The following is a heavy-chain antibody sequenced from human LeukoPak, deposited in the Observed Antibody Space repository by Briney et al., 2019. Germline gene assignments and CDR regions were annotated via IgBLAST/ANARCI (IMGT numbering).Heavy chain of an antibody. D-gene: IGHD3-10*01. Sequence: TSETLSLTCAVSGGSFSAYYWSWIRQSPGKGLERIGEINHSGSTNYNPSLSSRVSTSVVTSKNQFSLKLSSVTAADTAVYYCARGSGYGSAFHYKAQYFDSWGQGILVTVSS. V-gene: IGHV4-34*01. CDR3: ARGSGYGSAFHYKAQYFDS. CDR2: INHSGST. CDR1: GGSFSAYY. J-gene: IGHJ4*02.